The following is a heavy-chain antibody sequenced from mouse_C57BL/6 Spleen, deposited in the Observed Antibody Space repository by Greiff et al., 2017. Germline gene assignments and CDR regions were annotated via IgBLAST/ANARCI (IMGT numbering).Heavy chain of an antibody. CDR2: IRLKSDNYAT. CDR3: TGGLYYDYGFAY. CDR1: GFTFSNYW. J-gene: IGHJ3*01. V-gene: IGHV6-3*01. Sequence: EVMLVESGGGLVQPGGSMKLSCVASGFTFSNYWMNWVRQSPEKGLEWVAQIRLKSDNYATHYAESVKGRFTISRDDSKSSVYLQMNNLRAEDTGIYYCTGGLYYDYGFAYWGQGTLVTVSA. D-gene: IGHD2-4*01.